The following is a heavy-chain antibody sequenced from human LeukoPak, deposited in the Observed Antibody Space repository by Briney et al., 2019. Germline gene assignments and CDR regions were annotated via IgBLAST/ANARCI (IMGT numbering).Heavy chain of an antibody. V-gene: IGHV3-23*01. J-gene: IGHJ4*02. Sequence: GGSLRLSCAVSGFAFGSEAMSWVRQAPGKGLEWVSAISGSGGSTYYADSVKGRFTISRDNSKNTLYLQTNSLRTEDTAVYYCAKDAVAGAFDYWGQGTLVTVSS. CDR1: GFAFGSEA. CDR3: AKDAVAGAFDY. D-gene: IGHD6-19*01. CDR2: ISGSGGST.